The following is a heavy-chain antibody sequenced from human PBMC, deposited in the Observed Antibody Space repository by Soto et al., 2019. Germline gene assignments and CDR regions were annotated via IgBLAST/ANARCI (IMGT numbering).Heavy chain of an antibody. CDR1: GGSISSSSYY. CDR3: ARDRVQLWFNGTYYYYGMDV. J-gene: IGHJ6*02. CDR2: IYHSGST. Sequence: PSETLSLTCTVSGGSISSSSYYWGWIRQPPGKGLEWIGEIYHSGSTNYNPSLKSRVTISVDKSKNQFSLKLSSVTAADTAVYYCARDRVQLWFNGTYYYYGMDVWGQGTTVTVSS. V-gene: IGHV4-39*07. D-gene: IGHD5-18*01.